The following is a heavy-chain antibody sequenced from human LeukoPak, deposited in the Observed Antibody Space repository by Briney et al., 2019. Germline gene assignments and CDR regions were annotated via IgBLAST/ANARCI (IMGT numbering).Heavy chain of an antibody. V-gene: IGHV4-34*01. D-gene: IGHD5-24*01. J-gene: IGHJ3*02. CDR1: GGSFSGYY. CDR2: INHSGST. CDR3: AREGRKRWLQRGGHDAFDI. Sequence: PSETLPLTCAVYGGSFSGYYWSWIRQPPGKGLEWIGEINHSGSTNYNPSLKSRVTISVDTSKNQFSLKLSSVTAADTAVYYCAREGRKRWLQRGGHDAFDIWGQGTMVTVSS.